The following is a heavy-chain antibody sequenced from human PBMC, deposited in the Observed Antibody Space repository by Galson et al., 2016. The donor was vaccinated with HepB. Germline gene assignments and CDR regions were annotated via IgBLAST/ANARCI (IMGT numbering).Heavy chain of an antibody. D-gene: IGHD3-3*01. CDR2: ISGSGDSA. Sequence: SLRLSCAASGFTFSSYAMTWVRQAPGKGLEWVSGISGSGDSAYYGDSVKGRFSISRDNSKNTLYLQMNSLRADDTAVYFRAKDQTTYDPGWYFDIWGRGTLVTVSS. CDR3: AKDQTTYDPGWYFDI. J-gene: IGHJ2*01. CDR1: GFTFSSYA. V-gene: IGHV3-23*01.